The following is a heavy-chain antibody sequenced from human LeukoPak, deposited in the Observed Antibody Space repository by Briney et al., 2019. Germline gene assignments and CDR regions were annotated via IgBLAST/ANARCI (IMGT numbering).Heavy chain of an antibody. CDR3: ARVPGANYGSGSYPYYFDY. CDR1: GYTFTSYG. CDR2: ISAYNGNT. J-gene: IGHJ4*02. D-gene: IGHD3-10*01. V-gene: IGHV1-18*01. Sequence: ASVKVSCKASGYTFTSYGISWVRQAPGQGLEWMGWISAYNGNTNYAQKLQGRVTMTTDTSTSTAYMELRSLRSDDTAVYYCARVPGANYGSGSYPYYFDYWGQGTLVTVSS.